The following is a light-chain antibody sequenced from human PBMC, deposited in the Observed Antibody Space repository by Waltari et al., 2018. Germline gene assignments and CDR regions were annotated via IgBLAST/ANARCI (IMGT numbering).Light chain of an antibody. J-gene: IGKJ4*01. CDR3: QQSYSAPPS. V-gene: IGKV1-39*01. Sequence: DIQMTQSPSSLSASLGDRVTITCRASQTISTNLNWYQHRPGKVPKFRIYAATFLQSGVPSRFSGSGSGTDFTLTIRSLQPEDFVFYFCQQSYSAPPSFGGGTKVDVK. CDR1: QTISTN. CDR2: AAT.